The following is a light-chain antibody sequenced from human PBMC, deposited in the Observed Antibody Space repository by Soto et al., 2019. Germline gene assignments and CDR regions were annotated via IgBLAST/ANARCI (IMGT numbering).Light chain of an antibody. CDR2: KIS. J-gene: IGKJ2*01. CDR1: HSLEHSDGNTY. Sequence: DVVMTQSPLFLPVTLGQPASISCRSSHSLEHSDGNTYLSWFQQRPGQSPRRLIYKISNRDAGVPPKFSGSGSGTDFTLNITRVAAEDVGLYYCMQGILWPYTFGQGTKL. CDR3: MQGILWPYT. V-gene: IGKV2-30*02.